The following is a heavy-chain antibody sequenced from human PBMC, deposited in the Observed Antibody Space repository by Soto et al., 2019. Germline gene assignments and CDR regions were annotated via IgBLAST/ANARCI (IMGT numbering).Heavy chain of an antibody. J-gene: IGHJ3*01. V-gene: IGHV1-58*01. CDR3: AAELYSSGGCCCFVG. CDR1: GFTFTNSA. CDR2: IIVGSGRT. D-gene: IGHD2-15*01. Sequence: ASVKVSCKTSGFTFTNSAVQWVRQARGQRLEWIGWIIVGSGRTNHAQELQERLTITRDLSTNTAYLELNSLRSEDTAVYFCAAELYSSGGCCCFVGCGQGTRVTVSS.